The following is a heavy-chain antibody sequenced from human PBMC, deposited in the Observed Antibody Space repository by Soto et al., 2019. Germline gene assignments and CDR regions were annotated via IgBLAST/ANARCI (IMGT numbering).Heavy chain of an antibody. Sequence: GGSLRLSCAASGFTFSNAWMNWVRQAPGKGLEWVGRIKSKTDGGTTDYAAPVKGRFTISRDDSKNTLYLQMNSLKTEDTAVYYCTTAGSQATIFGVVIPGFDYWGQGTLVTVSS. D-gene: IGHD3-3*01. V-gene: IGHV3-15*07. CDR1: GFTFSNAW. J-gene: IGHJ4*02. CDR3: TTAGSQATIFGVVIPGFDY. CDR2: IKSKTDGGTT.